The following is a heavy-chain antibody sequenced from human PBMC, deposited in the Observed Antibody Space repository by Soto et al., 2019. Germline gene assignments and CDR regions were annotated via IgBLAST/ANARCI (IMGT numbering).Heavy chain of an antibody. CDR1: GFSLSNAGLG. J-gene: IGHJ5*02. V-gene: IGHV2-26*04. CDR3: ASTYSTSWYWFDP. D-gene: IGHD6-13*01. CDR2: IFSNDEK. Sequence: QVTVKESGPVLVKPTETLTLTCTVSGFSLSNAGLGVSWIRQPPGKALEWLAHIFSNDEKSNSTSQKSRLTIPKHTSKSQVALTITTMDPVDTATYYCASTYSTSWYWFDPWGQGTLVTVSS.